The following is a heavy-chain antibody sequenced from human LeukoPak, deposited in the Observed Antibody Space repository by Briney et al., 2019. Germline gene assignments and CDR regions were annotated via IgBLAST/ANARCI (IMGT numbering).Heavy chain of an antibody. D-gene: IGHD3-3*01. J-gene: IGHJ3*02. V-gene: IGHV3-66*01. Sequence: GGSLRLSCAASGFTVSSSSMTWVRQAPGKGLEWVSVFYSAGTTYYADSVKGRFTISRDNAKNSLYLQMNSLRDEDTALYYCARESGFAFHIWGQGTVVTVSS. CDR1: GFTVSSSS. CDR3: ARESGFAFHI. CDR2: FYSAGTT.